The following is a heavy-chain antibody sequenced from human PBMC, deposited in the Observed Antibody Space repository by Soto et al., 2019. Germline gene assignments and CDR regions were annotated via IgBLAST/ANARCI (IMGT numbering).Heavy chain of an antibody. D-gene: IGHD2-2*01. Sequence: SVKVSCKASGGTFSSYAISWVRQAPGQGLEWMGGIIPIFGTANYAQKFQGRVTITADESTSTAYMELSSLRSEDTAVYYCARRQLLGLSSHLNWFDPWGQGTLVTVSS. CDR1: GGTFSSYA. V-gene: IGHV1-69*13. CDR2: IIPIFGTA. J-gene: IGHJ5*02. CDR3: ARRQLLGLSSHLNWFDP.